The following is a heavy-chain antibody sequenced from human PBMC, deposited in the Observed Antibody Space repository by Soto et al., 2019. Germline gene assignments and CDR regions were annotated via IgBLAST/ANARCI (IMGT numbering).Heavy chain of an antibody. CDR3: ARDGGTYFNWFDP. J-gene: IGHJ5*02. CDR2: INTDGSST. V-gene: IGHV3-74*01. Sequence: GGSRRLDCAASGFTFSKYFMLWVRPAPGKGLVWVSRINTDGSSTSYADSVKGRFTISRDNAKNTLYLQMNSLRAEDTALYYCARDGGTYFNWFDPWGQGTLVSVSS. D-gene: IGHD1-26*01. CDR1: GFTFSKYF.